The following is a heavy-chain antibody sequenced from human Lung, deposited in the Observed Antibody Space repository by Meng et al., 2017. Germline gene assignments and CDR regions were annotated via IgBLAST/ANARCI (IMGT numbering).Heavy chain of an antibody. Sequence: QVQLQRWGAGLLKPSETLSRPCVVSGGSFSDYYWSWIRQPPGKGLEWIGEINHSGSTNYTPSLESRATISVDTSQNNLSLKLSSVTAADSAVYYCARGPTTMAHDFDYWGQGTLVTVAS. D-gene: IGHD4-11*01. V-gene: IGHV4-34*01. CDR2: INHSGST. J-gene: IGHJ4*02. CDR3: ARGPTTMAHDFDY. CDR1: GGSFSDYY.